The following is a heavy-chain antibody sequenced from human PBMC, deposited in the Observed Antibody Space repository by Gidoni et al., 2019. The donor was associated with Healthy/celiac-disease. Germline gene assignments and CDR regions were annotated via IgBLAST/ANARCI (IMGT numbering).Heavy chain of an antibody. Sequence: QVQLVQSGAEVKKPGASGKVSCQVSGYTLTELSMHWVRQAPGKGLEWMGGFDPEDGETIYAQKFQGRVTMTEDTSTDTAYMELSSLRSEDTAVYYCATGWLLHGERAFDIWGQGTMVTVSS. CDR1: GYTLTELS. V-gene: IGHV1-24*01. J-gene: IGHJ3*02. CDR3: ATGWLLHGERAFDI. D-gene: IGHD3-22*01. CDR2: FDPEDGET.